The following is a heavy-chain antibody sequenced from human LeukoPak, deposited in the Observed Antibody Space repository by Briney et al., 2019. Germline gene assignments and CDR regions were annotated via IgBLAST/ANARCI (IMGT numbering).Heavy chain of an antibody. CDR3: ASTMVRAELDAFDI. CDR1: GFTFSSYW. J-gene: IGHJ3*02. Sequence: LPGGSLRLSCAASGFTFSSYWMSWVRQAPGKGLEWVANIKQDGSEKYYVDSVKGRFTISRDNAKNSLYLQMNSLRAEDTAVYYCASTMVRAELDAFDIWGQGTMVTVSS. D-gene: IGHD3-10*01. V-gene: IGHV3-7*01. CDR2: IKQDGSEK.